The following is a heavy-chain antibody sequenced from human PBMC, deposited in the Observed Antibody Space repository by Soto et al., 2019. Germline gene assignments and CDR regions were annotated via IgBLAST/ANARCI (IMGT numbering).Heavy chain of an antibody. J-gene: IGHJ6*02. V-gene: IGHV4-39*01. Sequence: QVQLQESGPGLVKPSETLSLTCTVSGDSVSSSYYYWGWIRQPPGKGLEWMGSIFYSGNTYYNPSLKSRVTISVETSKNQFSLKRSSVTAADTAVYYCARRGISRQIYHYAMDVGGPGATVTVSS. CDR3: ARRGISRQIYHYAMDV. CDR1: GDSVSSSYYY. D-gene: IGHD5-12*01. CDR2: IFYSGNT.